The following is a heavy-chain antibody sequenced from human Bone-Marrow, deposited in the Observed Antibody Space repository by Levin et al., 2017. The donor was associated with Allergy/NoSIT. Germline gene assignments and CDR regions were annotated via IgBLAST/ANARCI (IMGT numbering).Heavy chain of an antibody. CDR2: ISWNGGSR. J-gene: IGHJ3*02. D-gene: IGHD6-13*01. CDR3: VKGRSSSWYDDDFAI. Sequence: GGSLRLSCAASGFNFVDNAMHWVRQVPGKGPEWVSSISWNGGSRGYADSVKGRFTISRDNARNSLTLEMNSLRAEETALYYCVKGRSSSWYDDDFAIWGRGTRVIVSS. V-gene: IGHV3-9*01. CDR1: GFNFVDNA.